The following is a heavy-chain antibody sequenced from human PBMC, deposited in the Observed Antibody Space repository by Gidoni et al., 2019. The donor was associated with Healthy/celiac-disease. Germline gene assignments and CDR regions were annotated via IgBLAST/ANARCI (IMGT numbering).Heavy chain of an antibody. CDR2: IYTSGST. CDR3: ARGSIVATRDYYYGMDV. D-gene: IGHD5-12*01. Sequence: QVQLQESGPGLVKPSETLSLTCTVSGGSISSYDWSWLRHPAGKGLEWIGRIYTSGSTNSNPSLKSRVTMSVDTSKNQFSLKLSSVTAADTAVYYCARGSIVATRDYYYGMDVWGQGTTVTVSS. V-gene: IGHV4-4*07. J-gene: IGHJ6*02. CDR1: GGSISSYD.